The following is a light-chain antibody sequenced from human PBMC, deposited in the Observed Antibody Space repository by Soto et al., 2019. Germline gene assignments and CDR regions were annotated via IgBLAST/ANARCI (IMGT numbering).Light chain of an antibody. CDR3: CSYAGSPRYV. V-gene: IGLV2-11*01. CDR2: DVS. CDR1: SSDVGGYNY. Sequence: QSALTQPRSVSGSPGQSVTISCTGTSSDVGGYNYVSWYQQHPGKAPKDMIYDVSERPSGVTDRFSGTKSVNTASLTISGRQADGLADYCCCSYAGSPRYVFGTGTKLTVL. J-gene: IGLJ1*01.